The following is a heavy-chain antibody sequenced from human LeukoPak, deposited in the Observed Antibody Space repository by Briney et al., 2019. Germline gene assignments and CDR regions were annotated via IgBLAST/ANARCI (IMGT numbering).Heavy chain of an antibody. CDR2: IKQDGSEK. J-gene: IGHJ4*02. Sequence: GGSLRLSCAASGFTFSSSWMSWVRQAPGKGLEWVANIKQDGSEKYYVDSVKGRFTISRDNTKNSLYLQMDSLRAEDTAVYYCVRIITAAAGADYWGQGTLVIVSS. V-gene: IGHV3-7*01. CDR1: GFTFSSSW. D-gene: IGHD6-25*01. CDR3: VRIITAAAGADY.